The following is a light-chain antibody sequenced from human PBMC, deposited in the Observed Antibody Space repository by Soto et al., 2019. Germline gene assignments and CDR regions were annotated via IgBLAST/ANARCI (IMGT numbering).Light chain of an antibody. Sequence: EMVVTQSPATLSVSPGERATLSCRASPALSTHLAWYQQKPGQAPSLLIYGASTRATGTPARFSGSGSGTEFTLTISSLQSEDYAVYFCQQYIRWPLTFGGGTKVEI. CDR1: PALSTH. V-gene: IGKV3-15*01. J-gene: IGKJ4*01. CDR3: QQYIRWPLT. CDR2: GAS.